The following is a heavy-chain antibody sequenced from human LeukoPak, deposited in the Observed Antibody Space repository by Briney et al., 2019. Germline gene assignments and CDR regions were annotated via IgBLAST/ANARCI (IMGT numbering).Heavy chain of an antibody. CDR3: ARRWEAYYGSGSSFDY. CDR2: IYTSGST. Sequence: SETLSLTCTVSGGSISSGSYYWSWIRQPAGKGLEWIGRIYTSGSTNYNPSLKSRVTISVDTSKNQFSLKLSSVTAADTAVYYCARRWEAYYGSGSSFDYWGQGTLVTVSS. D-gene: IGHD3-10*01. J-gene: IGHJ4*02. CDR1: GGSISSGSYY. V-gene: IGHV4-61*02.